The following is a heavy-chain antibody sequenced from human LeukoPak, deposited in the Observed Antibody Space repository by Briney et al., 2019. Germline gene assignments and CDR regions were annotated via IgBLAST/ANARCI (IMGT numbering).Heavy chain of an antibody. J-gene: IGHJ5*02. Sequence: PGGSLRLSCVASGFTFSSYAIGWVRQARGKGLEWVSGIRGSGGSTYYADSVEGRFTISRHNSKNTLYLQLNSLRAEDTAVYCCAKGRYNWNCDNWFDPWGQGTLVTVSS. CDR1: GFTFSSYA. D-gene: IGHD1-7*01. CDR3: AKGRYNWNCDNWFDP. CDR2: IRGSGGST. V-gene: IGHV3-23*01.